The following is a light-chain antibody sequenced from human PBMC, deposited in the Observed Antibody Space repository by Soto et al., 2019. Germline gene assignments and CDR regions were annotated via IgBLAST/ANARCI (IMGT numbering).Light chain of an antibody. CDR1: QGIRND. V-gene: IGKV1-6*01. CDR3: LQDYTFPYT. J-gene: IGKJ2*01. CDR2: AAS. Sequence: AIQMTQSPSSLSTSVGDRVTITCRASQGIRNDLGWYQQKPGKAPKLLIYAASSLQSGVPSRFSGSGSGTDFTLTITSLQPEDFATYYCLQDYTFPYTFGQGTKLEIK.